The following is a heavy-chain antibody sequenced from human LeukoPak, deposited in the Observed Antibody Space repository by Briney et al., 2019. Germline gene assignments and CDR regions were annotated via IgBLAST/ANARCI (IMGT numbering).Heavy chain of an antibody. J-gene: IGHJ4*02. Sequence: SETLFLTCTVSGGSISSSSYYWGWIRQPPGKGLEWIGSIYYSGSTYYNPSLKSRVTISVDTSKNQFSLKLSSVTAADTAVYYCARSGAGWGYYDSSGYYPFDYWGQGTLVTVSS. V-gene: IGHV4-39*01. D-gene: IGHD3-22*01. CDR3: ARSGAGWGYYDSSGYYPFDY. CDR2: IYYSGST. CDR1: GGSISSSSYY.